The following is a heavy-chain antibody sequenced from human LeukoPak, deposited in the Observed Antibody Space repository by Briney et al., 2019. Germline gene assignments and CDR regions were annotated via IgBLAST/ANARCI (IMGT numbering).Heavy chain of an antibody. CDR2: IIPIFGTA. Sequence: ASVKVSCKASGGTLSSYAISWVRQAPGQGLEWMGGIIPIFGTANYAQKFQGRVTITADESTSTAYMELSSLRSEDTAVYYCARDHWGSGMAHAAWGQGTLVTVSS. CDR3: ARDHWGSGMAHAA. D-gene: IGHD7-27*01. J-gene: IGHJ5*02. V-gene: IGHV1-69*13. CDR1: GGTLSSYA.